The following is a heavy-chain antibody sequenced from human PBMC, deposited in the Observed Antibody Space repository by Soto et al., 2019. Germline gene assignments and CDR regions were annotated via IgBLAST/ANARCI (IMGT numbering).Heavy chain of an antibody. CDR3: ARDREMATISWGFDY. V-gene: IGHV3-64*02. CDR1: GFTFSSYA. Sequence: EVQLVESGEGLVQPGGSLRLSCAASGFTFSSYAMHWVRQAPGKGLEYVSAISSNGGSTYYADSVKGRFTISRDNSKNTLYLQMGSLRAEDMAVYYCARDREMATISWGFDYWGQGTLVTVSS. J-gene: IGHJ4*02. CDR2: ISSNGGST. D-gene: IGHD5-12*01.